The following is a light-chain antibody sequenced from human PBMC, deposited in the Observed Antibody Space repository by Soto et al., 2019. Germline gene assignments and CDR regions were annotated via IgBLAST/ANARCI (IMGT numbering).Light chain of an antibody. CDR1: RSNIGNNY. CDR2: DNN. CDR3: GTWDSSLSASV. V-gene: IGLV1-51*01. J-gene: IGLJ1*01. Sequence: QSVLTQPPSVSAAPGQKVTISCSGSRSNIGNNYVSWYQQLPGTAPKLLIYDNNKRPSGIPDRFSDSKSGTSATLAITGLQTGDEADYYCGTWDSSLSASVFGTGTKVTVL.